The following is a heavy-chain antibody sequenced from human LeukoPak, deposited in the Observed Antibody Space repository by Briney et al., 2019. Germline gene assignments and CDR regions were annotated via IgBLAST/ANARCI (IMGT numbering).Heavy chain of an antibody. Sequence: PSETLSLTCAVYGGSFSGYYWSWIRQPPGKGLEWIGEINHSGSTNYNPSLQSRVTISVDTSKNQFSLKLSSVTAADTAVYYCAKVRFLIPYYYYYGMDVWGQGTTVTVSS. CDR1: GGSFSGYY. D-gene: IGHD3-3*01. V-gene: IGHV4-34*01. CDR3: AKVRFLIPYYYYYGMDV. J-gene: IGHJ6*02. CDR2: INHSGST.